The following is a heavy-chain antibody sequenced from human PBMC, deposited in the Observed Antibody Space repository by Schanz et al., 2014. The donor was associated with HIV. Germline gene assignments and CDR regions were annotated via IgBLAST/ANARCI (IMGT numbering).Heavy chain of an antibody. CDR2: INPSSGGT. Sequence: QVQLVQSGAEVKKPGASVKVSCKASGYTFPDYYIHWVRQAPGQGLEWMGWINPSSGGTNLAQKVQGSVTMTRDTSINTAYMDLTRLRSDDTAVFYCARSRYHQLYGCFDRWGQGTLVTVSS. V-gene: IGHV1-2*02. J-gene: IGHJ5*02. D-gene: IGHD2-15*01. CDR1: GYTFPDYY. CDR3: ARSRYHQLYGCFDR.